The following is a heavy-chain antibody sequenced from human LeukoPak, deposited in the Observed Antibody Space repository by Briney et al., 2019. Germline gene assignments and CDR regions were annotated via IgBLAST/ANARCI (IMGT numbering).Heavy chain of an antibody. CDR3: AKDRPIKGGFDP. Sequence: GGSLRLSCVASGFCLTTYGMLWGRQAPGKGLQWVAFMRSDGTSKYYGDSVEGRFTISRDNSTSTLYLLMNSLSAEDTGIYYCAKDRPIKGGFDPWGQGTPVTVSS. V-gene: IGHV3-30*02. CDR1: GFCLTTYG. CDR2: MRSDGTSK. D-gene: IGHD3-16*01. J-gene: IGHJ5*02.